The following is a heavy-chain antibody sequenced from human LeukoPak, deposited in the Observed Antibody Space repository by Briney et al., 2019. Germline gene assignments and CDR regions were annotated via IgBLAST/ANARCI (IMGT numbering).Heavy chain of an antibody. V-gene: IGHV3-30-3*01. CDR3: AKARGGYYDY. CDR1: GFTFSSYA. CDR2: ISYDGSNK. J-gene: IGHJ4*02. Sequence: PGESLRLSCAASGFTFSSYAMHWVRQAPGKGLEWVAVISYDGSNKYYADSVKGRFTISRDNSKNTLYLQMNSLRAEDTAVYYCAKARGGYYDYWGQGTLVTVSS. D-gene: IGHD2/OR15-2a*01.